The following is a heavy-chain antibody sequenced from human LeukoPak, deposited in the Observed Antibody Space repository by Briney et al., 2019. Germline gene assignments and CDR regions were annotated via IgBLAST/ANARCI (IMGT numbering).Heavy chain of an antibody. CDR3: ARDRGVDYCSGGSCSHYYYYMDV. V-gene: IGHV1-2*02. CDR1: GYTFTSYY. J-gene: IGHJ6*03. Sequence: GESLKISCKGSGYTFTSYYMHWVRQAPGQGLEWMGWINPNSGGTNYAQKFQGRVTMTRDTSISTAYMELSRLRSDDTAVYYCARDRGVDYCSGGSCSHYYYYMDVWGKGTTVTISS. CDR2: INPNSGGT. D-gene: IGHD2-15*01.